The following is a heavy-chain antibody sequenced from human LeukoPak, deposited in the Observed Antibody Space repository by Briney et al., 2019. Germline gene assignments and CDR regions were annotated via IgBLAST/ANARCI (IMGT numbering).Heavy chain of an antibody. Sequence: ASVKVSCKASGYTFVYYGITWVRQAPGQGLEWMGWISPYNGHTNYAQKLQGRITMTTDTSTSTAYMELRSLRSDDTAVYYCARDLTRTTTVIDYWGQGTLVTVSS. CDR1: GYTFVYYG. J-gene: IGHJ4*02. CDR2: ISPYNGHT. D-gene: IGHD4-17*01. CDR3: ARDLTRTTTVIDY. V-gene: IGHV1-18*01.